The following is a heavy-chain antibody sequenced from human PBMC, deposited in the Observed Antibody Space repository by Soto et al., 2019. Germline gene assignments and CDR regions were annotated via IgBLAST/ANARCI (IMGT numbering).Heavy chain of an antibody. V-gene: IGHV2-5*01. CDR2: IYWNEDK. J-gene: IGHJ4*02. CDR1: DVSLSRYYW. D-gene: IGHD2-8*01. Sequence: LSLSCTVADVSLSRYYWIWVRPPHGKGPEWLAVIYWNEDKRYSRSLKSRLSITKDTSKNQVVLTMTTMDPVDTATYYCVHTVMVHTITGGQYFDYWGPGIRVTVSS. CDR3: VHTVMVHTITGGQYFDY.